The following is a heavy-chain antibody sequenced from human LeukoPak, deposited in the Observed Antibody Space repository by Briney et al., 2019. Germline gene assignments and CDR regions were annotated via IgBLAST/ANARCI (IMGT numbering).Heavy chain of an antibody. Sequence: ASVKVSCKASGYTFTGYYMHWVRQAPGQGLEWMGWINPNSGGTNYAQKFQGRVTMTRDTSISTAYMELSRLRSDDTAVYYCARDPDSDYYMDVWGKGTTVAISS. J-gene: IGHJ6*03. V-gene: IGHV1-2*02. D-gene: IGHD1-14*01. CDR2: INPNSGGT. CDR3: ARDPDSDYYMDV. CDR1: GYTFTGYY.